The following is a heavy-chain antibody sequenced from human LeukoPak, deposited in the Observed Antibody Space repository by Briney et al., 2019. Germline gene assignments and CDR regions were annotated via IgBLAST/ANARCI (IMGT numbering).Heavy chain of an antibody. CDR3: ARAVGASYYYYYYMDV. V-gene: IGHV4-38-2*01. D-gene: IGHD1-26*01. CDR2: IYHSGST. CDR1: GYSISSGYY. J-gene: IGHJ6*03. Sequence: SETLSLTCAVSGYSISSGYYWGWIRQPPGKGLEWIGSIYHSGSTYYNPSLKSRVTISVDTSKNQFYLKLSSVTAADTAVYYCARAVGASYYYYYYMDVWGKGTTVTVSS.